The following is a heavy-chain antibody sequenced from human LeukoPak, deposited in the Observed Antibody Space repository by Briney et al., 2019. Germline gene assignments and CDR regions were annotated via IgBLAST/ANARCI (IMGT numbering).Heavy chain of an antibody. Sequence: GASVKVSCKASGYTFTSYGISWVRQAPGQGLEWMGWISAYNGNTNYAQKLQGRVTMTTDTSTSTAYMELRSLRSDDTAVYYCARYDTMVRGVIAHRGTIDYWGQGTLVTVSS. CDR3: ARYDTMVRGVIAHRGTIDY. D-gene: IGHD3-10*01. J-gene: IGHJ4*02. CDR2: ISAYNGNT. V-gene: IGHV1-18*04. CDR1: GYTFTSYG.